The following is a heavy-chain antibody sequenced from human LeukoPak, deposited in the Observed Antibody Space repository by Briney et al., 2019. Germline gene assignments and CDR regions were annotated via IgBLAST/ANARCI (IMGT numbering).Heavy chain of an antibody. CDR1: GYTFTSYH. CDR2: IIPLFGRA. J-gene: IGHJ4*02. D-gene: IGHD4-17*01. Sequence: SVKVFCKASGYTFTSYHMHWVRQAPGQGLEWVGGIIPLFGRANYAQKFQGRVTISADISTNTVYMDLTQMRFEDSAVYYCARIGDFGEDYWGQGTLVTVSS. CDR3: ARIGDFGEDY. V-gene: IGHV1-69*06.